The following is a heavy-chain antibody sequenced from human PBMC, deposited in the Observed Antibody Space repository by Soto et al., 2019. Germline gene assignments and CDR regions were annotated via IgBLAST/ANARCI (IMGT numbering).Heavy chain of an antibody. V-gene: IGHV3-30*18. Sequence: QVLLVESGGGVVQPGRSLRISCAVSGFTFSSFGMHWVSQSPGKGLEWVAVISDDGSSKHYADSLKGRFTISRDNSNNTLYLQMASLGPEDTAVYYCAKDRWGDFGDLNLPGYWGQGTLVTVSS. CDR3: AKDRWGDFGDLNLPGY. CDR1: GFTFSSFG. CDR2: ISDDGSSK. D-gene: IGHD4-17*01. J-gene: IGHJ4*02.